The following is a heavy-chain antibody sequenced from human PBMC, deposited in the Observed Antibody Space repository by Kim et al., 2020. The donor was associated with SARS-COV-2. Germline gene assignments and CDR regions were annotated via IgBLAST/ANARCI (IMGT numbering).Heavy chain of an antibody. J-gene: IGHJ5*02. V-gene: IGHV3-9*01. Sequence: GGSLRLSCAASGFTFDDYAMHWVRQAPGKGLEWVSGISWNSGSIGYADSVKGRFTISRDNAKNSLYLQMNSLRAEDTALYYCAKDMVRGVIMGWFDPWGQGTLVTVSS. D-gene: IGHD3-10*01. CDR2: ISWNSGSI. CDR1: GFTFDDYA. CDR3: AKDMVRGVIMGWFDP.